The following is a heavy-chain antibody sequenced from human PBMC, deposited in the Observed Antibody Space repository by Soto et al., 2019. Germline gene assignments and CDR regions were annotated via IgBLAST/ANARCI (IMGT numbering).Heavy chain of an antibody. Sequence: GASVKVSCKASGYTFTGYYMHWVRQAPGQGLEWMGWINPNSGGTNYAQKFQGWVTMTRDTSISTAYMELSRLRSDDTAVYYCARVGSYGVNPSYFDYWGQGTLVTVSS. V-gene: IGHV1-2*04. J-gene: IGHJ4*02. CDR1: GYTFTGYY. D-gene: IGHD1-26*01. CDR3: ARVGSYGVNPSYFDY. CDR2: INPNSGGT.